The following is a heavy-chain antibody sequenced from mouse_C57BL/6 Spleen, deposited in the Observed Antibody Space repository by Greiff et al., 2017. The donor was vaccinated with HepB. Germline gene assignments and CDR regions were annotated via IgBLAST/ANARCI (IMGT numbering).Heavy chain of an antibody. J-gene: IGHJ2*01. Sequence: EVKLVESGGGLVKPGGSLKLSCAASGFTFSDYGMHWVRQAPEKGLEWVAYISSGSSTIYYADTVKGRFTISRDNAKNTLFLQMTSLRSEDTAMYYCASGTTVVATNYFDYWGQGTTLTVAS. D-gene: IGHD1-1*01. V-gene: IGHV5-17*01. CDR1: GFTFSDYG. CDR2: ISSGSSTI. CDR3: ASGTTVVATNYFDY.